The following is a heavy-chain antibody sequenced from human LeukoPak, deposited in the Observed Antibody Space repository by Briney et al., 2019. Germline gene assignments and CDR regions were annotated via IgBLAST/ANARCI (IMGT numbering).Heavy chain of an antibody. CDR3: ARDARYYYDSSGYYFSGMDV. CDR1: GGSISSYY. CDR2: IYYSGST. D-gene: IGHD3-22*01. J-gene: IGHJ6*02. Sequence: SETLSLTCTVSGGSISSYYWSWIRQPPGKGLEWIGYIYYSGSTNYNPSLKSRVTISVDTSKNQFSLKLSSVTAADTAVYYCARDARYYYDSSGYYFSGMDVWGQGTTVTVSS. V-gene: IGHV4-59*01.